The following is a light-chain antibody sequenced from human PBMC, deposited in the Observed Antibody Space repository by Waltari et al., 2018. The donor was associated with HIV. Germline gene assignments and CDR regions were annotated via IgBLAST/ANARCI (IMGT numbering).Light chain of an antibody. CDR2: HNN. J-gene: IGLJ2*01. V-gene: IGLV1-51*01. CDR1: SSNIGNNI. Sequence: QSVLTQPPSVSAAPGQTVSISCSGFSSNIGNNIVSWYHQLPGKAPKLLIFHNNKRPSGIPDRVSASKSGTSATLAITGLQTGDEGDYYCGTWDNSLNTVVFGGGTKVTVL. CDR3: GTWDNSLNTVV.